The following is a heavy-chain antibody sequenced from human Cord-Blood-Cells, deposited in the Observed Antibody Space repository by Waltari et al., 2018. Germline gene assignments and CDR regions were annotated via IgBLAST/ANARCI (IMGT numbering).Heavy chain of an antibody. Sequence: QVQLVQSGAEVKKPGASVKVSCKASGYTFTGYYMHWVRQAPGQGLEWMGRINPNSGGTNYAQKCQGRVTMTRDTSISTAYMELSRLRSDDTAVYYFAREETTVDYYGMDVWGQGTTVTVSS. J-gene: IGHJ6*02. CDR1: GYTFTGYY. CDR2: INPNSGGT. V-gene: IGHV1-2*06. CDR3: AREETTVDYYGMDV. D-gene: IGHD4-4*01.